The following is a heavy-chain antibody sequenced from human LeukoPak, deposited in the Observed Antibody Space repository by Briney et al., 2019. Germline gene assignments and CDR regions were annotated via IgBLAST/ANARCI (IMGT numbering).Heavy chain of an antibody. CDR3: AELGITMIGGV. CDR2: ISSGSDYI. D-gene: IGHD3-10*02. V-gene: IGHV3-21*01. J-gene: IGHJ6*04. CDR1: GFTFNSYT. Sequence: GGSLRLSCAASGFTFNSYTINWVRQAPGKGLEWVSSISSGSDYIYYADSVKGRFTISRDNAKNSLYLQMNSLRAEDTAVYYCAELGITMIGGVWGKGTTVTISS.